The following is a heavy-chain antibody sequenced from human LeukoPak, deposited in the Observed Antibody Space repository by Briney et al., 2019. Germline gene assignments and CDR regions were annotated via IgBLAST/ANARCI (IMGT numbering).Heavy chain of an antibody. V-gene: IGHV3-11*01. CDR1: GFTFSDYY. Sequence: GGSLRLSCAASGFTFSDYYMSWIRLAPGKGLEWVSYTSSSGSTIYYADSVKGRFTISRDNAKNSLYLQMNSLRAEDTAVYYCAAEDSSGYYEPVDYWGQGTLVTVSS. CDR2: TSSSGSTI. CDR3: AAEDSSGYYEPVDY. D-gene: IGHD3-22*01. J-gene: IGHJ4*02.